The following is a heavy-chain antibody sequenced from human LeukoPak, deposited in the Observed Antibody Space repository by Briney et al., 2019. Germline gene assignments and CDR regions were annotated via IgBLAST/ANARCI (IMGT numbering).Heavy chain of an antibody. CDR3: ARWGIAVEDY. CDR2: IYHSGST. D-gene: IGHD6-19*01. CDR1: GYSISSGYY. Sequence: SETLSLTCTVSGYSISSGYYWGWIRQPPGKGLEWIGSIYHSGSTYYNPSLKSRVTISVDTSKNQFSLKLSSVTAADTAVYYCARWGIAVEDYWGQGTLVTVSS. V-gene: IGHV4-38-2*02. J-gene: IGHJ4*02.